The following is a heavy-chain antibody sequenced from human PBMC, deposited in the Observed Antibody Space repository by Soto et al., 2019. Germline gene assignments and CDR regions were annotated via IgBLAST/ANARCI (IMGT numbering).Heavy chain of an antibody. CDR1: GYTSTSYA. D-gene: IGHD2-8*02. V-gene: IGHV1-3*01. Sequence: ASVKVSCKASGYTSTSYAMHWVCQAPGQRLEWMGWINAGNGNTKYSQKFQGRVTITRDTSASTAYMELSSLRSEDTAVYYCARDKITGLFDYWGQGTLVTVSS. J-gene: IGHJ4*02. CDR2: INAGNGNT. CDR3: ARDKITGLFDY.